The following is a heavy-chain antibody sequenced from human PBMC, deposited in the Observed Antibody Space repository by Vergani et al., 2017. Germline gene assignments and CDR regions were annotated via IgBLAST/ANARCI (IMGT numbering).Heavy chain of an antibody. J-gene: IGHJ3*02. Sequence: QVQLQESGPGLVKPPGTLSLTCAVSGDSFRSNKWWTWVRQSPGKTLEWIGEISHSGSTNYNPYLKGRLTLSLDTSKNKFSLRLSSVTAADTAVYYCARDPKSYCSGGSCFSVWGAFDIWGRGTTVTVSS. D-gene: IGHD2-15*01. V-gene: IGHV4-4*03. CDR1: GDSFRSNKW. CDR3: ARDPKSYCSGGSCFSVWGAFDI. CDR2: ISHSGST.